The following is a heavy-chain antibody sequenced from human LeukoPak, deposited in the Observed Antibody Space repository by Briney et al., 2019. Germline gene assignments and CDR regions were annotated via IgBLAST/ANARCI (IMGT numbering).Heavy chain of an antibody. J-gene: IGHJ1*01. CDR2: IYTSGST. CDR1: GGSISSYY. V-gene: IGHV4-4*07. CDR3: ARANPDIVVVPAAPDDLSAEYFQH. Sequence: SETPSLTCTVSGGSISSYYWSWIRQPAGKGLEWIGRIYTSGSTNYNPSLTSRVTMSVDTSKNQFSLKLSSVTAADTAVYYCARANPDIVVVPAAPDDLSAEYFQHWGQGTLVTVSS. D-gene: IGHD2-2*01.